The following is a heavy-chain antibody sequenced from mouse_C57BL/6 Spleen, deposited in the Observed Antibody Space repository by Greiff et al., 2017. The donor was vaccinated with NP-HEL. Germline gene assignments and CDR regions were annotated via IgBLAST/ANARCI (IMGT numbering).Heavy chain of an antibody. V-gene: IGHV1-64*01. D-gene: IGHD2-4*01. CDR1: GYTFTSYW. J-gene: IGHJ3*01. CDR2: IHPNSGST. CDR3: ARARYDYDRFAY. Sequence: VQLQQPGAELVKPGASVKLSCKASGYTFTSYWMHWVKQRPGQGLEWIGMIHPNSGSTNYNEKFKSKATLTVDKSSSTAYMQLSSLTSEDSAVYYCARARYDYDRFAYWGQGTLVTVSA.